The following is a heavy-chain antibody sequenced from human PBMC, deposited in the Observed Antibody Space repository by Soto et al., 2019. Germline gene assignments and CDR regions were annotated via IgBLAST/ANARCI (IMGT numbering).Heavy chain of an antibody. J-gene: IGHJ4*02. CDR1: GGSISSYY. Sequence: QVQLQESGPGLVKPSETLSLTCTVSGGSISSYYWSWIRQPAGKGLEWIGRIYTSGSTNYNHSLKSRVTMSVDTSKTQFSLKLSSVTAADTAVYYCARGRYSSSWLPFDYWGQGTLVTVSS. V-gene: IGHV4-4*07. CDR3: ARGRYSSSWLPFDY. CDR2: IYTSGST. D-gene: IGHD6-13*01.